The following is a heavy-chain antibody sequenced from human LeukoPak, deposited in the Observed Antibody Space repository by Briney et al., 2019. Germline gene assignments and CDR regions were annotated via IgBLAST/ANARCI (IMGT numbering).Heavy chain of an antibody. CDR2: IRSKAYGGTT. J-gene: IGHJ4*02. CDR3: TRASITYYYDSSGYDFDY. V-gene: IGHV3-49*04. Sequence: GGSLRLSCTASGFTFGDYAMSWVRQAPGKGLEWVGFIRSKAYGGTTEYAASVKGRFTISRDDSKSIAYLQMNSLKTEDTAVYYCTRASITYYYDSSGYDFDYWGQGTLVTVSS. D-gene: IGHD3-22*01. CDR1: GFTFGDYA.